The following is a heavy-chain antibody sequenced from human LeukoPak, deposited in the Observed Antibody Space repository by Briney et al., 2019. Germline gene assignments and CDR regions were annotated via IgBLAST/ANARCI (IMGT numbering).Heavy chain of an antibody. V-gene: IGHV4-61*02. J-gene: IGHJ6*03. Sequence: SETLSLTCAVSGGSINSGSYHWSWIRQPAGKALEWIGRVDTTGSTKYNPSLKSRVTISVDTSKNQFSLKLRSVTAADTAVYYCARAASYDSSGYYYGYYYYMDVWGKGTTVTVSS. CDR1: GGSINSGSYH. CDR3: ARAASYDSSGYYYGYYYYMDV. D-gene: IGHD3-22*01. CDR2: VDTTGST.